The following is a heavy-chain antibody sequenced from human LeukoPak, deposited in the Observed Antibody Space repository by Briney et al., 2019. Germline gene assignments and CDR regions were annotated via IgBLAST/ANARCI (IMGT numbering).Heavy chain of an antibody. J-gene: IGHJ4*02. CDR2: IKSKTDGGTT. CDR1: GFTFSNAW. CDR3: AKDRGGMITMVRGGGKEFDY. Sequence: GGSLRLSCAASGFTFSNAWMSWVRQAPGKGLEWVGRIKSKTDGGTTDYAAPVKGRFTISRDNSKNTLYLQMNSLRAEDTAVYYCAKDRGGMITMVRGGGKEFDYWGQGTLVTVSS. V-gene: IGHV3-15*01. D-gene: IGHD3-10*01.